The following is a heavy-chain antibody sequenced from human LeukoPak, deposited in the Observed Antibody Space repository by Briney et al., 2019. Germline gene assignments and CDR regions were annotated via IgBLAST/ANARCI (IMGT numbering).Heavy chain of an antibody. CDR2: INPKSGSRDT. Sequence: ASVKVSCKALEYTFTDYYIHWVRQAPGQGLEWMGWINPKSGSRDTNYARKFQGRITMTTDTSTSTAYLELRSLRSDDTAVYYCARDHCSSTNCYTHWFDPWGQGTLVTVSS. J-gene: IGHJ5*02. D-gene: IGHD2-2*01. V-gene: IGHV1-2*02. CDR3: ARDHCSSTNCYTHWFDP. CDR1: EYTFTDYY.